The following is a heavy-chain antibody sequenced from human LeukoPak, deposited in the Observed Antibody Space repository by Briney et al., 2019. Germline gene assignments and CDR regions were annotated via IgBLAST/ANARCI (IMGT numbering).Heavy chain of an antibody. CDR1: GGSFSSYV. CDR2: IIPVLGVS. J-gene: IGHJ4*02. CDR3: ARARGYCSSTSCRRVFDY. V-gene: IGHV1-69*04. Sequence: SVKVSCKASGGSFSSYVITWVRQAPGQGLEWMGRIIPVLGVSNFAQKFQGRVTITADKSTNTAHMELSRLESGDTAVYYCARARGYCSSTSCRRVFDYWGQGTLVTVSS. D-gene: IGHD2-2*01.